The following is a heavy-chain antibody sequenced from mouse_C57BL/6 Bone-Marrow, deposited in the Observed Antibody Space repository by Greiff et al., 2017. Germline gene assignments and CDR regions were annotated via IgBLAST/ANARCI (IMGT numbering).Heavy chain of an antibody. Sequence: VHVKQSGAELVRPGASVKLSCTASGFNIKDDYMHWVKQRPEQGLEWIGWIDPENGDTEYASQFQGKATITADTSSNTAYLQLSSLTSEDTAVYYCTTGYDGDPFDYWGQGTTLTVSS. CDR2: IDPENGDT. V-gene: IGHV14-4*01. J-gene: IGHJ2*01. CDR3: TTGYDGDPFDY. CDR1: GFNIKDDY. D-gene: IGHD2-3*01.